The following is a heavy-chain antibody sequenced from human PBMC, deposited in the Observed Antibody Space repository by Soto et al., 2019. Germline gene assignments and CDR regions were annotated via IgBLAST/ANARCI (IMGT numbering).Heavy chain of an antibody. V-gene: IGHV1-18*01. Sequence: ASVKVSSKASGYTFTSYGISWVRQAPGQGLEWMGWISAYSGNTKSAQKLQGRVTMTTDTSTSTAYMELRSLTSDDTAVYYCGRERERPRGYSHGPDMDVWGQGTTVTVSS. CDR3: GRERERPRGYSHGPDMDV. J-gene: IGHJ6*02. CDR1: GYTFTSYG. CDR2: ISAYSGNT. D-gene: IGHD5-18*01.